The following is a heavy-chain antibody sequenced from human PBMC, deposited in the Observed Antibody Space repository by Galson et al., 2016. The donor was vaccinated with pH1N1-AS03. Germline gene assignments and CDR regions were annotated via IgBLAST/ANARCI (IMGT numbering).Heavy chain of an antibody. Sequence: VKVSCKVSGYTFTDYNMHWVQQAPGKGLEWMGLVDPDTSKTKYAEKFQGRVTITADTSRDTAYMDLSGLRSADTAIYYCATDGPRGSLSSWGHGTTVTVSS. D-gene: IGHD6-6*01. CDR2: VDPDTSKT. J-gene: IGHJ6*02. CDR3: ATDGPRGSLSS. V-gene: IGHV1-69-2*01. CDR1: GYTFTDYN.